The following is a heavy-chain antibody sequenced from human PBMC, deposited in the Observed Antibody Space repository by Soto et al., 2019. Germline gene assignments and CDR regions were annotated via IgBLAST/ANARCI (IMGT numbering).Heavy chain of an antibody. J-gene: IGHJ5*02. V-gene: IGHV4-59*01. CDR2: IYYSGST. CDR1: GGSISSYY. Sequence: PSETLSLTCTVSGGSISSYYWSWIRQPPGKGLEWIGYIYYSGSTNYNPSLKSRVTISVGTSKNQFSLKLSSVTAADTAVYYCARYYYDSSGYYENWFDPWGQGTLVTVSS. CDR3: ARYYYDSSGYYENWFDP. D-gene: IGHD3-22*01.